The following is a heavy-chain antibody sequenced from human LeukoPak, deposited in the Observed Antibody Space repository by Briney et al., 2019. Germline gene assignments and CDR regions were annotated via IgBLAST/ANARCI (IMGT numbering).Heavy chain of an antibody. D-gene: IGHD2-2*02. Sequence: ASVKVSCKASGYTFTSYGISWVRQAPGQGLEWMGWISAYNGNTNYAQKLQGRVTMTTDTSTSTAYMELRSLRSDDTAVYYCARSGGYCSSTSCYRGQNFDYWGQGTLVTVSS. J-gene: IGHJ4*02. CDR2: ISAYNGNT. CDR3: ARSGGYCSSTSCYRGQNFDY. CDR1: GYTFTSYG. V-gene: IGHV1-18*01.